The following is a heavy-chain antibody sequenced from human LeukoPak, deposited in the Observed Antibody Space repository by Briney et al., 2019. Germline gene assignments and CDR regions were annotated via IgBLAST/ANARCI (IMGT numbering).Heavy chain of an antibody. Sequence: ASVKVSCKASGYSFTGYYIHWVRQAPGQGLEWMGWINPDGDVTKSAQKFQGRVTMTTDKSINTVFMELSGLTSDDTAVYYCARGKLLWFGELLRGAAFDIWGQGTMVTVSS. CDR1: GYSFTGYY. CDR3: ARGKLLWFGELLRGAAFDI. D-gene: IGHD3-10*01. J-gene: IGHJ3*02. V-gene: IGHV1-2*02. CDR2: INPDGDVT.